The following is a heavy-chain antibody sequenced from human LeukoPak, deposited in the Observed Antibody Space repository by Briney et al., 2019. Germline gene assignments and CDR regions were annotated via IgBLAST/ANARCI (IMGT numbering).Heavy chain of an antibody. D-gene: IGHD6-13*01. V-gene: IGHV3-11*01. Sequence: GGSLRLSCAASGFTFSDYYMSWIRQAPGKRLEWVSYISSSGSTIYYADSVKGRFTISRDNAKNSLYLQMNSLRAEDTAVYYCARKGYGQQLAYNNWFDPWGQGTLVTVSS. CDR2: ISSSGSTI. J-gene: IGHJ5*02. CDR1: GFTFSDYY. CDR3: ARKGYGQQLAYNNWFDP.